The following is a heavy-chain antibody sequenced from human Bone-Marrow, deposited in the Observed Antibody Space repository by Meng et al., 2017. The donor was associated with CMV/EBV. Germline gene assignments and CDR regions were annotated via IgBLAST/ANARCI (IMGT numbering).Heavy chain of an antibody. CDR2: ISSDGSET. CDR1: DFGFSGHW. V-gene: IGHV3-74*01. CDR3: TNTIVGATGY. J-gene: IGHJ4*02. Sequence: GGSLRLSCAISDFGFSGHWMHWVRQPPGSGLVWVSRISSDGSETNYADSVKGRFTISRDNIKNTLYLQMNSLRVDDTAMYYCTNTIVGATGYWGQGTLVTVSS. D-gene: IGHD1-26*01.